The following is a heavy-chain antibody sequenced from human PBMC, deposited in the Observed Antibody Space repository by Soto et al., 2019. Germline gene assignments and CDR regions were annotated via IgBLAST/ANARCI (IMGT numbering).Heavy chain of an antibody. Sequence: VQLVQSGAEVKKPGSSVKVSCKTSGGTFNNYTINWVRQAPGQGLEWMGRIITVVDIANSALKFRDRVSSTTDKATSTAYMELSSLRSEDTALYYCASEVTSTDFDYLFDTWGQGTLVTVSS. CDR1: GGTFNNYT. CDR2: IITVVDIA. D-gene: IGHD2-21*02. CDR3: ASEVTSTDFDYLFDT. V-gene: IGHV1-69*02. J-gene: IGHJ4*02.